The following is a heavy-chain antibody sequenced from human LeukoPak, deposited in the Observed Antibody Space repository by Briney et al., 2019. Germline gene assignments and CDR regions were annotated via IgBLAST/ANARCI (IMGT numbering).Heavy chain of an antibody. CDR3: ARWTAAAGPYYYFDY. CDR2: IYYSGST. Sequence: SETLSLTCTVSGGSISSYYWSWIRQPPGKGLEWIGNIYYSGSTNYNPSLKSRVTISVDTSKNQFSLKLSSVTAADTAVYYCARWTAAAGPYYYFDYWGQGTLVTVSS. J-gene: IGHJ4*02. CDR1: GGSISSYY. D-gene: IGHD6-13*01. V-gene: IGHV4-59*01.